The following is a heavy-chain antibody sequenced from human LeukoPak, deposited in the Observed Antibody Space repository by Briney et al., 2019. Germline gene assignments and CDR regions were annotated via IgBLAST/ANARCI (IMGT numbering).Heavy chain of an antibody. J-gene: IGHJ6*02. V-gene: IGHV3-30*04. CDR1: GFTFSSYA. CDR2: ISYDGRNK. CDR3: ARYYSSGWYYYYGMDV. Sequence: GGSLRLSCAASGFTFSSYAMHWVRQAPGKGLEWVTVISYDGRNKYYADSVKGRFTISGDNSKNTLDLQMNSLRAEDTAVYYCARYYSSGWYYYYGMDVWGQGTTVTVSS. D-gene: IGHD6-19*01.